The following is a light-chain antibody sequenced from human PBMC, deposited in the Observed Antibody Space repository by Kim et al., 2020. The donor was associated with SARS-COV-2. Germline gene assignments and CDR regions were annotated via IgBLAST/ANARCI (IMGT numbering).Light chain of an antibody. CDR3: QQYNSYSGWT. J-gene: IGKJ1*01. V-gene: IGKV1-5*01. CDR2: DAS. CDR1: QSISSW. Sequence: DIQMTQSPSTLSASVGDGVTITCRASQSISSWLAWYQQKPGKAPKLLIYDASSLESGVPSRFSGSGSGTEFTLTISSLQPDDFATYYCQQYNSYSGWTFGQGTRWISN.